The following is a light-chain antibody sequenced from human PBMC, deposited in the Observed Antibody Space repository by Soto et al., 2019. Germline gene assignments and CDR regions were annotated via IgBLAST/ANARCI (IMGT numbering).Light chain of an antibody. CDR2: AAS. Sequence: DIQMTQSPSSLSASVGDRVTITCRASQSISTYLNWYQQKPGKAPKLLIYAASTLQSGVPSRFSGGGSGTVFTLTISSLRPEDFADYYCQQTYSDPTFGGGTKVEIK. CDR3: QQTYSDPT. J-gene: IGKJ4*01. CDR1: QSISTY. V-gene: IGKV1-39*01.